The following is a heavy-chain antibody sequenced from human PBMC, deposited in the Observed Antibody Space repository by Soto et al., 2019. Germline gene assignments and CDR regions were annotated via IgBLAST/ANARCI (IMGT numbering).Heavy chain of an antibody. CDR1: WYCLTAYY. J-gene: IGHJ5*01. Sequence: GHSVKVSCKTSWYCLTAYYIHWVRQAPGQGLEWMGWIDPRTGGTKYAQKFQGGVTMTRDTSISTAYLDLTGLKADDTAMFYCARVGQLSQDTDYGDYVGVFWFDSWGQGTLVTVSS. D-gene: IGHD4-17*01. CDR2: IDPRTGGT. CDR3: ARVGQLSQDTDYGDYVGVFWFDS. V-gene: IGHV1-2*02.